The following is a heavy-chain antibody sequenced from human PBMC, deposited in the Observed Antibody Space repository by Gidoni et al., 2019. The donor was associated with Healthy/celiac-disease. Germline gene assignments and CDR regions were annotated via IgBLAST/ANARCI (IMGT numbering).Heavy chain of an antibody. D-gene: IGHD1-1*01. Sequence: VNQVASGGELVQPGGSLILPCAAPELPVSSYDMNWVRETPGKVLVWLSYISSSVSTRYYADSVKGRFTISRENAKNSLYLQMNSLRAEDRAGYYCACGGSKMGTIPFDYWGQGTLVTVSS. CDR3: ACGGSKMGTIPFDY. CDR1: ELPVSSYD. V-gene: IGHV3-48*03. J-gene: IGHJ4*02. CDR2: ISSSVSTR.